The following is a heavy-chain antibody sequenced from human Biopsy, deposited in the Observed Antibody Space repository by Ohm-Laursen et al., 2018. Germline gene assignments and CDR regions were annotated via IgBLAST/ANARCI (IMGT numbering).Heavy chain of an antibody. D-gene: IGHD4-23*01. V-gene: IGHV4-59*11. Sequence: TLSLTCAVSGGSFTGHYWSWIRQPPGKGLEWIGHISYTGYTSYNATLKSRVTISVDTSRNHFSLRLSSLTAADTAVYYCARGSNDFGGLYFPRWGQGTLLTVSS. CDR1: GGSFTGHY. J-gene: IGHJ4*02. CDR2: ISYTGYT. CDR3: ARGSNDFGGLYFPR.